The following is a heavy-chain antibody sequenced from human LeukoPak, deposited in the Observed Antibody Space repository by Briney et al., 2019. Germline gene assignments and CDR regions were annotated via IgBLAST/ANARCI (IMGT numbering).Heavy chain of an antibody. V-gene: IGHV3-15*01. CDR3: TSHAAFDP. CDR1: GFPFNAYW. CDR2: IKSKNVGGTT. J-gene: IGHJ5*02. Sequence: PGGSLRLSCAASGFPFNAYWMTWVRQAPGKGLEWVGRIKSKNVGGTTDYTAPVKGRFTISRDDSKNTVYLQMNSLKIEDTAVYYCTSHAAFDPWGQGTLVTVSS.